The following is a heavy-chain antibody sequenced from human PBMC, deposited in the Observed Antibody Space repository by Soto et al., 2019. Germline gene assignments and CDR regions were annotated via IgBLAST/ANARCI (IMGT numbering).Heavy chain of an antibody. Sequence: QVQLVQSGAEVKRPGSSVKVSCESSGDTFNSYVISWVRQAPGQGLEWMGGIIPILAVTHYAQKFQGRVTISALSSTRTAYMELTSLGFEDTALYYCARESLGTKGAEHWGQGTLVSVSS. J-gene: IGHJ4*02. V-gene: IGHV1-69*09. CDR2: IIPILAVT. CDR3: ARESLGTKGAEH. CDR1: GDTFNSYV. D-gene: IGHD3-16*01.